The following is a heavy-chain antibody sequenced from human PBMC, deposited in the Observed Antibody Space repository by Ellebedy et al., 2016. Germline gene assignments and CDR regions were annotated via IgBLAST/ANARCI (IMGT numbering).Heavy chain of an antibody. J-gene: IGHJ5*02. CDR2: IWYDGSNK. Sequence: GESLKISXAASGFTFSSYGMHWVRQAPGKGLEWVAVIWYDGSNKYYADSVKGRFTISRDNSKNTLYLQMNSLRAEDTAVYYCARGDHIVVVQNWFDPWGQGTLVTVSS. V-gene: IGHV3-33*01. D-gene: IGHD2-21*01. CDR3: ARGDHIVVVQNWFDP. CDR1: GFTFSSYG.